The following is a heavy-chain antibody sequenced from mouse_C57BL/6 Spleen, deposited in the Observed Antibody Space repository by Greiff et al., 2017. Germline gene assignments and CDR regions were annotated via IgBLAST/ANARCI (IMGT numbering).Heavy chain of an antibody. D-gene: IGHD2-4*01. J-gene: IGHJ4*01. CDR3: ARGGYDYDGGYAMDY. CDR2: ISSGSSTI. Sequence: EVKLMESGGGLVKPGGSLKLSCAASGFTFSDYGMHWVRQAPEKGLEWVAYISSGSSTIYYADTVKGRFTISRDNAKNTLFLQMTSLRSEDTAMYYCARGGYDYDGGYAMDYWGQGTSVTVSS. V-gene: IGHV5-17*01. CDR1: GFTFSDYG.